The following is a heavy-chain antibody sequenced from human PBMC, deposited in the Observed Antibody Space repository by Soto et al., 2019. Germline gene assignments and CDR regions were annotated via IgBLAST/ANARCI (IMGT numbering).Heavy chain of an antibody. D-gene: IGHD6-19*01. V-gene: IGHV4-34*01. J-gene: IGHJ4*02. CDR3: ARLRMSQWLVYYFDY. Sequence: QVQLQQWGAGLLKPSETLSLTCAVYGGSFSGYYWSWIRQPPGKGLEWIGEINHSGSTNYNPSLKSRVTISVDTSKNQFSLKLSSVTAADTAVYYCARLRMSQWLVYYFDYWGQGTLVTVSS. CDR2: INHSGST. CDR1: GGSFSGYY.